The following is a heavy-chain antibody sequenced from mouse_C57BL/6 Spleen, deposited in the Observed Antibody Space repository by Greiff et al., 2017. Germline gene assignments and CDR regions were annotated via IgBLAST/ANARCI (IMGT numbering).Heavy chain of an antibody. V-gene: IGHV1-59*01. D-gene: IGHD1-1*01. J-gene: IGHJ2*01. CDR1: GYTFTSYW. CDR2: IDPSDSYT. CDR3: ASPITTVVAFDS. Sequence: VQLQQPGAELVRPGTSVKLSCKASGYTFTSYWMHWVKQRPGQGLEWIGVIDPSDSYTNYNQKFKGKATLTVDTSSSTAYMQLSSLTSEDSAVYYCASPITTVVAFDSWGQGTTLTVSS.